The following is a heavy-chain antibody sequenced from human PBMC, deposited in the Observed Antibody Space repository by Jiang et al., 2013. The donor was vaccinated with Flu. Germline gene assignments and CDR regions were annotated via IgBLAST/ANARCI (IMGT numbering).Heavy chain of an antibody. J-gene: IGHJ3*02. Sequence: GAEVKKPGASVKVSCKASGYTFTSYGISWVRQAPGQGLEWMGWISAYNGNTNYAQKLQGRVTMTTDTSTSTAYMELRSLRSDDTAVYYCARDLPPRNYYDSSGTGPYHAFDIWGQGTMVTVSS. CDR2: ISAYNGNT. V-gene: IGHV1-18*01. D-gene: IGHD3-22*01. CDR1: GYTFTSYG. CDR3: ARDLPPRNYYDSSGTGPYHAFDI.